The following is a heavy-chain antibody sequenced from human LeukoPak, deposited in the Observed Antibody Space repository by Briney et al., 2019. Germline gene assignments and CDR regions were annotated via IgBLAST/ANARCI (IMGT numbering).Heavy chain of an antibody. V-gene: IGHV3-73*01. CDR2: IRSKANSYAT. J-gene: IGHJ6*02. Sequence: PGGSLRLSCAASGFTFSGSAMHWVRQASGKGLEWVGRIRSKANSYATAYAASVKGRFTISRDDSKNTAYLQMNSLKTEDTAVYYCTSLLPYYDSSGYHLRDVWGQGTTVTVSS. CDR3: TSLLPYYDSSGYHLRDV. CDR1: GFTFSGSA. D-gene: IGHD3-22*01.